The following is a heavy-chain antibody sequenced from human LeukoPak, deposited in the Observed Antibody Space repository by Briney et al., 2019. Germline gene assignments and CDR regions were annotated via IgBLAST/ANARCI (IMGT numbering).Heavy chain of an antibody. CDR2: ISSSSNTI. Sequence: GRSLRLSCAASGFTFSSYGIHWVRQAPGKGLEWVSYISSSSNTIYYADSVKGRFIISRDNAKNSLFLQMNSLRDEDTAVYYCAREGFYGSGRGADFDYWGQGTLVTVSS. J-gene: IGHJ4*02. CDR3: AREGFYGSGRGADFDY. CDR1: GFTFSSYG. V-gene: IGHV3-48*02. D-gene: IGHD3-10*01.